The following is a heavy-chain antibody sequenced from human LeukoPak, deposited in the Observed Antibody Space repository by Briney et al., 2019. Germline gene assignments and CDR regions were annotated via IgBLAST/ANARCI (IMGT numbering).Heavy chain of an antibody. J-gene: IGHJ3*02. CDR3: ARVRYFDWFPDAFDI. D-gene: IGHD3-9*01. Sequence: PGGSLILSCAASGFTFSSYSMNWVRQAPGKGLEWVSSISSSSSYIYYADSVKGRFTISGDNAKNSLYLQMNSLRAEDTAVYYCARVRYFDWFPDAFDIWGQGTMVTVSS. CDR1: GFTFSSYS. CDR2: ISSSSSYI. V-gene: IGHV3-21*01.